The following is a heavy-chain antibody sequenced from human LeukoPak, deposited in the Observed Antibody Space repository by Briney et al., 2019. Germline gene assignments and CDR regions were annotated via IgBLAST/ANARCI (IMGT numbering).Heavy chain of an antibody. D-gene: IGHD2-2*01. Sequence: SETLSLTCAVYGGSFSGYYWSWIRQPPGKGLEWIGEINHSGSTNYNPSLKSRVTISVDTSKNQFSLKLSSVTAADTAVYYCARVENIVVVPAAYFDYWGQGTLVTVSS. CDR1: GGSFSGYY. CDR3: ARVENIVVVPAAYFDY. J-gene: IGHJ4*02. CDR2: INHSGST. V-gene: IGHV4-34*01.